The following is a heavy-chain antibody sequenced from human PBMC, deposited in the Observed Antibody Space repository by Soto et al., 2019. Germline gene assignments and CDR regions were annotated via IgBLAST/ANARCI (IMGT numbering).Heavy chain of an antibody. CDR2: IWSDGSNK. D-gene: IGHD3-22*01. CDR1: GLSFSSYG. Sequence: PGGSLRLSCADSGLSFSSYGMHWVRQAPGKGLEWVAVIWSDGSNKYYADSVKGRFTISRDNSKNTLYLQMNSLRAEDTAVYYCARYYYDSSGYYHLWGQGTLVTVSS. V-gene: IGHV3-33*08. CDR3: ARYYYDSSGYYHL. J-gene: IGHJ5*02.